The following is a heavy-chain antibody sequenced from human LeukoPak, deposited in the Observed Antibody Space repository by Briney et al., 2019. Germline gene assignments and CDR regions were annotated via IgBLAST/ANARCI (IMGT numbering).Heavy chain of an antibody. CDR1: GVSFSGYY. J-gene: IGHJ3*02. Sequence: SETLSLTCAVYGVSFSGYYWSWIRQPPGKGLEWIGEINHSGSTNYNPSLKSRVTISVDTSKNQFSLKLSSVTAADTAVYYCARAIITIFGVVIDDAFDIWGQGTMVTVSS. CDR2: INHSGST. CDR3: ARAIITIFGVVIDDAFDI. V-gene: IGHV4-34*01. D-gene: IGHD3-3*01.